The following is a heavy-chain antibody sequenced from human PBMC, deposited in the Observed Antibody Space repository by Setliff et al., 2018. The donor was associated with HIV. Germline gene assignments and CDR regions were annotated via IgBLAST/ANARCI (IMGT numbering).Heavy chain of an antibody. CDR2: IIPILDVT. D-gene: IGHD6-13*01. Sequence: SVKVSCKASGGTLSSYAVSWVRQAPGQGLEWMGGIIPILDVTTSAQKFQGRLTITADKSTSTAYMELSSLRSEDTAVYYCAREPGRGSSWYVGFSYYYYYMDVWGKGTTVTVSS. CDR1: GGTLSSYA. V-gene: IGHV1-69*10. J-gene: IGHJ6*03. CDR3: AREPGRGSSWYVGFSYYYYYMDV.